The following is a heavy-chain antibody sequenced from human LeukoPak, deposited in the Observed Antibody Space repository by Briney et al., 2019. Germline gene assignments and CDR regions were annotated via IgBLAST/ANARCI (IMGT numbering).Heavy chain of an antibody. D-gene: IGHD3-3*01. Sequence: ASVKVSCKASGYTFTSYGISWVRQAPGQGLEWMGWISAYNGNTNYAQKLQGRVTITRDTSASTAYMELSSLRSEDTAVYYCARDRRLASIFGVVPQSRWGWFDPWGQGTLVTVSS. CDR1: GYTFTSYG. V-gene: IGHV1-18*01. CDR2: ISAYNGNT. J-gene: IGHJ5*02. CDR3: ARDRRLASIFGVVPQSRWGWFDP.